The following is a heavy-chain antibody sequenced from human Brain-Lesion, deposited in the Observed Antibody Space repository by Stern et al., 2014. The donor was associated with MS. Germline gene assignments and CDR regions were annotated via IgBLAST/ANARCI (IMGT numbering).Heavy chain of an antibody. Sequence: VQSGGSLRLPCTASGFTFRNNWMSWGRQAPGKGLESVANIKQDGSEKYYGDSVKCRFPISRDNAKDSLDLHMNSLGVEATAVYYCARDGGYHDYVWGSNRPDCYYFYGMDVWGQGTTVTVSS. J-gene: IGHJ6*02. CDR2: IKQDGSEK. D-gene: IGHD3-16*02. CDR3: ARDGGYHDYVWGSNRPDCYYFYGMDV. V-gene: IGHV3-7*01. CDR1: GFTFRNNW.